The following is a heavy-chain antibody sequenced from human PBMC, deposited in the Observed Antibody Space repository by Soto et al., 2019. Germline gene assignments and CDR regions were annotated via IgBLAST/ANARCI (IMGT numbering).Heavy chain of an antibody. CDR3: ARGHEYSSWRHFDY. CDR1: GGTFSSYT. CDR2: IIPILGIA. V-gene: IGHV1-69*02. Sequence: QVQLVQSGAEVKKPGSSVKVSCKASGGTFSSYTISWVRQAPGQGLEWMGRIIPILGIANYAQKFQGRVTITADKSTSTAYMELSSLRSEDTAVYYCARGHEYSSWRHFDYWGQGTLVTVSS. D-gene: IGHD6-6*01. J-gene: IGHJ4*02.